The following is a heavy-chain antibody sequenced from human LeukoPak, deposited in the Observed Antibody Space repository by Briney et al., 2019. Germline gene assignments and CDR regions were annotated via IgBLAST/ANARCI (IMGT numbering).Heavy chain of an antibody. Sequence: SETLSLTCTVSGGSISSYYWSWIRQAPGKGLEWIGYIYHSVNTLTNYNPSLKSRVTISLDTCRNQFSLRLSSVTAADTAVYYCARGLYVVDGYSSTANWFDPWGQGTLVTVSS. CDR3: ARGLYVVDGYSSTANWFDP. CDR2: IYHSVNTLT. V-gene: IGHV4-59*01. J-gene: IGHJ5*02. D-gene: IGHD6-13*01. CDR1: GGSISSYY.